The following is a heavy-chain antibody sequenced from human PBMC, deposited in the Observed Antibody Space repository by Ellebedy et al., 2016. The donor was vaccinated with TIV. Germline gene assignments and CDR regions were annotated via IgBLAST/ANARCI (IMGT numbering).Heavy chain of an antibody. D-gene: IGHD6-19*01. V-gene: IGHV3-33*01. J-gene: IGHJ4*02. Sequence: GESLKISCAASGFTFSSSVMHWVRQAPGKGLEWVAVIWSDGSNKYYADSVKGRFTISRDNSKNTLYLQMNTLRAEDTAVYYCARDRGIAVAGILDYWGQGTLVTVSS. CDR2: IWSDGSNK. CDR1: GFTFSSSV. CDR3: ARDRGIAVAGILDY.